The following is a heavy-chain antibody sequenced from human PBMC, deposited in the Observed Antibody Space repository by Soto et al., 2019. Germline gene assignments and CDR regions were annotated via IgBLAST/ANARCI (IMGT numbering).Heavy chain of an antibody. V-gene: IGHV3-30-3*01. CDR1: GFTFSNYA. D-gene: IGHD2-2*01. CDR3: ARPIVPAIQNHPYYYYGLDV. CDR2: VSFDGSNS. Sequence: QVQLVESGGGVVKPGRSLRLSCAASGFTFSNYAMHWVRQAPDKGLDWVAVVSFDGSNSYYADSVKGRFTISRDNSKNTLFLQMNSLRPEDTAVYFCARPIVPAIQNHPYYYYGLDVWGQGTTVTVSS. J-gene: IGHJ6*02.